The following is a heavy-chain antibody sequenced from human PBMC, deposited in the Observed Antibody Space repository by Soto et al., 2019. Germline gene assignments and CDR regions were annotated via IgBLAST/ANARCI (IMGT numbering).Heavy chain of an antibody. CDR1: GGTFSSYA. D-gene: IGHD3-9*01. CDR2: IIPIFGTA. V-gene: IGHV1-69*13. J-gene: IGHJ3*02. CDR3: ARLPRGHTYYDILTGRKGAFDI. Sequence: ASVKVSCKASGGTFSSYAISWVRQAPGQGLEWMGGIIPIFGTANYAQKFQGRVTITADESTSTAYMELSSLRSEDTAVYYCARLPRGHTYYDILTGRKGAFDIWG.